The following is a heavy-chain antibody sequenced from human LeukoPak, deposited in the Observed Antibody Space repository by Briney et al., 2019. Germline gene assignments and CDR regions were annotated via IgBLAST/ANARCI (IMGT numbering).Heavy chain of an antibody. J-gene: IGHJ4*02. CDR3: ARGTAVAHDY. V-gene: IGHV4-59*02. D-gene: IGHD6-19*01. CDR1: GGSVSTYY. CDR2: MSYSGST. Sequence: PSETLSLTCTVSGGSVSTYYWHWIRQPPGKGLEWIGYMSYSGSTNYNPSLKSRVTISIDTSRDQFSLKLSSVTAADTAVYYCARGTAVAHDYWGQGTLVTVSS.